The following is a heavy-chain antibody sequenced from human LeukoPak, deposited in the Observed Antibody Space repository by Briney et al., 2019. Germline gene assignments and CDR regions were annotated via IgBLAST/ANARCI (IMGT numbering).Heavy chain of an antibody. V-gene: IGHV1-18*01. J-gene: IGHJ4*02. CDR3: ARNWGSGGSYLFDF. D-gene: IGHD6-19*01. CDR1: GYSFAGYG. Sequence: EASVKVSCKASGYSFAGYGISWVRQAPGQGLEWIGWISTYSGNTNYARNLQGRITVTTETSTSTAYMELRSLRSDDTAVYYCARNWGSGGSYLFDFWGPGTLVTVSS. CDR2: ISTYSGNT.